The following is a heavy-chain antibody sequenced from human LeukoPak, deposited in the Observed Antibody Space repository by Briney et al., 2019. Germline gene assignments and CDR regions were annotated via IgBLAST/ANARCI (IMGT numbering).Heavy chain of an antibody. CDR2: IYYSGST. CDR3: ARRTLGMNAFDI. J-gene: IGHJ3*02. V-gene: IGHV4-39*01. D-gene: IGHD7-27*01. CDR1: GDSISSTSSY. Sequence: SETLSLTCTVSGDSISSTSSYWGWIRQPPGKGLEWIGSIYYSGSTYYNPSLKSRVTISVDTSKNQFSLKLSSVTAADRAVYYCARRTLGMNAFDIWGQGTMVTVSS.